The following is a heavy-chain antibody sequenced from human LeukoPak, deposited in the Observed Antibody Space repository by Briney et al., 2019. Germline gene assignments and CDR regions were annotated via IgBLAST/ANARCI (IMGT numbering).Heavy chain of an antibody. CDR1: GGSISSYY. CDR2: IYYSGST. V-gene: IGHV4-59*08. D-gene: IGHD3-10*01. Sequence: SETLSLTCTVSGGSISSYYWSWIRQPPGKGLEWIGYIYYSGSTNYNPSLKSRVTISVGTSKNQFPLKLSSVTAADTAVYYCATMVRGAKWGYYFDYWGQGTLVTVSS. J-gene: IGHJ4*02. CDR3: ATMVRGAKWGYYFDY.